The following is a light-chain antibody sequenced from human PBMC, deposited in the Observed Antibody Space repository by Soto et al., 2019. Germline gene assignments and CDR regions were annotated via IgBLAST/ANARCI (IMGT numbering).Light chain of an antibody. CDR2: GAS. CDR1: QSVSSSY. CDR3: QQYGSSPQT. J-gene: IGKJ1*01. Sequence: EIVLTQSPGTLSLSPGERATLSCRASQSVSSSYLAWYQQKPGQAPRLLIYGASSRATGIPDRFSGSGSGTDFTLTISRLEPEDFAVYYYQQYGSSPQTLGQGTKVDLK. V-gene: IGKV3-20*01.